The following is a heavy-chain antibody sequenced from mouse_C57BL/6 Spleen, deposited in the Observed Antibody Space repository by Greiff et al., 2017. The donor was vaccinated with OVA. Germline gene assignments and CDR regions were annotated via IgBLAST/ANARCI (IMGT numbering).Heavy chain of an antibody. CDR1: GYTLTSYW. Sequence: QVQLQQPGAELVKPGASVKLSCKASGYTLTSYWMQWVKQRPGQGLEWIGEIDPSDSYTNYNQKFKGKATLTVDTSSSTAYMQLSSLTSEDSAVYYCAGGGGTDYFDYWGQGTTLTVSS. J-gene: IGHJ2*01. CDR2: IDPSDSYT. CDR3: AGGGGTDYFDY. V-gene: IGHV1-50*01. D-gene: IGHD4-1*01.